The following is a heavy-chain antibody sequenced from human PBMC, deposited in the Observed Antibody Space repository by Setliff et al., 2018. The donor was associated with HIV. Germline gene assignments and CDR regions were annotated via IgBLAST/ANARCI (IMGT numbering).Heavy chain of an antibody. D-gene: IGHD6-19*01. CDR2: ISSSGTT. V-gene: IGHV4-4*09. CDR3: ARGPRVFAAVVETPFAF. Sequence: PSETLSLTCVVSDDSFSNYDWTWIRQSPGKALEWIGYISSSGTTNYNPSLRSRVTISMETSNTRFSLWLRSATAADTALYYCARGPRVFAAVVETPFAFWGQGTRVTVSS. J-gene: IGHJ4*02. CDR1: DDSFSNYD.